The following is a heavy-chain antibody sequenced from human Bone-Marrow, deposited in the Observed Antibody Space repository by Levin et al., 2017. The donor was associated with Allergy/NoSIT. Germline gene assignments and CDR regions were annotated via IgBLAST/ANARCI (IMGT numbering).Heavy chain of an antibody. J-gene: IGHJ6*02. CDR2: IIGSGGIK. CDR1: AFNFPDYY. Sequence: PGGSLRLSCVASAFNFPDYYMGWIRQAPGKGLECVGYIIGSGGIKYYADSVEGRFSISRDNGKNSVFLEMSSLRAEDTAVYYCVRFGELPRPRYYFMDIWGQGTTVTVSS. V-gene: IGHV3-11*01. CDR3: VRFGELPRPRYYFMDI. D-gene: IGHD1-7*01.